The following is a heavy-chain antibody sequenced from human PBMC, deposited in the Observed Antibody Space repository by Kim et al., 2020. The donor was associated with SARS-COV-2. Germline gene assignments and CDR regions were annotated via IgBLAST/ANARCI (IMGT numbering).Heavy chain of an antibody. V-gene: IGHV3-74*01. CDR3: ARVLGLRVLFDYYYYGMGV. CDR1: GFTFSSYW. Sequence: GGSLRLSCAASGFTFSSYWMHWVRQAPGKGLVWVSRINSDGSSTSYADSVKGRFTISRDNAKNTLYLQMNSLRAEDTAVYYCARVLGLRVLFDYYYYGMGVWGQGTTVTVSS. CDR2: INSDGSST. D-gene: IGHD3-16*01. J-gene: IGHJ6*02.